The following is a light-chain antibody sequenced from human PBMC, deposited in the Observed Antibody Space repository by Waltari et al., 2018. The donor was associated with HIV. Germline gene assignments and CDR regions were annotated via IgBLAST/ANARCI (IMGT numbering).Light chain of an antibody. CDR2: KDS. J-gene: IGLJ3*02. CDR1: LLAKKY. V-gene: IGLV3-27*01. Sequence: SYELTQPSSVSVSPGQTARITCSGDLLAKKYVRWFQQKPVQAPVLVMYKDSERPSGIPARFSGSSSGTTVSLTIGGAQVDDEADYYCYSAADNSGLFGGGTKLTVL. CDR3: YSAADNSGL.